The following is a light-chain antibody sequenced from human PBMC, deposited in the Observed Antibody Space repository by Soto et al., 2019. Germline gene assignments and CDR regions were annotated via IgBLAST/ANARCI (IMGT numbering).Light chain of an antibody. CDR2: SNN. J-gene: IGLJ2*01. CDR3: SSYTSSSTVV. Sequence: QSVLTQPPSASGTPGQRVTISCSGSSSNIGSNTVSWYQQLPGTAPKLLISSNNQRPSGVPDRFSGSKSGTSASLAISGLQAEDEADYYCSSYTSSSTVVFGGGTKLTVL. V-gene: IGLV1-44*01. CDR1: SSNIGSNT.